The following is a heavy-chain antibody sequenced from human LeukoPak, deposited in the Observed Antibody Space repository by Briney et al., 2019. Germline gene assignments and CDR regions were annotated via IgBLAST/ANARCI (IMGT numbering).Heavy chain of an antibody. J-gene: IGHJ4*02. CDR1: GGSFSGYY. CDR3: ARDWRIAAAGTGY. D-gene: IGHD6-13*01. Sequence: PSETLSLTCAVYGGSFSGYYWSWIRQPPGKGLEWIGSIYYSGSTYYNPSLKSRVTISVDTSKNQFSLKLSSVTAADTAVYYCARDWRIAAAGTGYWGQGTLVTVSS. CDR2: IYYSGST. V-gene: IGHV4-34*01.